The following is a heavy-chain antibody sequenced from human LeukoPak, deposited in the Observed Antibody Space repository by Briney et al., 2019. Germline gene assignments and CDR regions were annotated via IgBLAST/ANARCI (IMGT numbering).Heavy chain of an antibody. V-gene: IGHV3-21*01. CDR1: GFTFTSYN. CDR2: ITSSSSYI. Sequence: GGSLRLSCAASGFTFTSYNMNWVRQAPGKGLEWVSSITSSSSYIYYADSVKGRFTISRDNAKNSLYLQINSLRAEDTAVYYRARDPYSGGYGDYYYYYMDVWGKGTTVTIPS. CDR3: ARDPYSGGYGDYYYYYMDV. D-gene: IGHD1-26*01. J-gene: IGHJ6*03.